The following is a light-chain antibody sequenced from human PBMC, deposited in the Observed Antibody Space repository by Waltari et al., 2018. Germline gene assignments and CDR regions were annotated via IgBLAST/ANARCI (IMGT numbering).Light chain of an antibody. CDR2: PDS. J-gene: IGLJ6*01. CDR3: QAWDSSTGV. CDR1: KLGDKY. Sequence: SYELPQPPSVSVSPGQTASITCSGDKLGDKYACWYQQKPCQSPVLVIYPDSKRPAGIPERFSGSNSGNTATLTISGTQAMDEADYYCQAWDSSTGVFGSGTKVTVL. V-gene: IGLV3-1*01.